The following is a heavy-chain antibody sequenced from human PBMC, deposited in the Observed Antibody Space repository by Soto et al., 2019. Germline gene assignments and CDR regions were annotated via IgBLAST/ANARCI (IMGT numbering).Heavy chain of an antibody. CDR2: ITPIFGTA. Sequence: QVQLVQSGAEVKKPGSSVKVSCKASGGTFSSYAISWVRQAPGQGLEWMGGITPIFGTANYAQKFQGRVTITADESTSTAYMELSSLRSEDTAVYYCAREMVIEPAVAQFFDYWGQGTLVTVSS. CDR3: AREMVIEPAVAQFFDY. J-gene: IGHJ4*02. CDR1: GGTFSSYA. D-gene: IGHD6-19*01. V-gene: IGHV1-69*01.